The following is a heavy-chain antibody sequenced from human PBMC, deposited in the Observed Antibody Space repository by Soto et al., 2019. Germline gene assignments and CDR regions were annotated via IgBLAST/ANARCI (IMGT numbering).Heavy chain of an antibody. V-gene: IGHV3-21*04. CDR1: GFPFTHST. CDR3: ARQHSGSYYFDY. D-gene: IGHD1-26*01. J-gene: IGHJ4*02. Sequence: GSLGLSLSGFGFPFTHSTISSVRPLPGKGLEWVSGINGGNGPTYYADSVKGRFSISRDNAKNSLYLQINSLRAEDTAVYYCARQHSGSYYFDYWGQGTPVTVSS. CDR2: INGGNGPT.